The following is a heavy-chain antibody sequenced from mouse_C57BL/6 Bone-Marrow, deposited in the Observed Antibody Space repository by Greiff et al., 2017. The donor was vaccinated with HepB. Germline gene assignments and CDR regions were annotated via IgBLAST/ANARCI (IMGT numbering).Heavy chain of an antibody. D-gene: IGHD2-3*01. CDR2: INPYNGGT. Sequence: VQLKESGPVLVKPGASVKMSCKASGYTFTDYYMNWVKQSHGKSLEWIGVINPYNGGTSYNQKFKGKATLTVDKSSSTAYMELNSLTSEDSAVYYCASKYDGYYDYWGQGTTLTVSS. V-gene: IGHV1-19*01. CDR1: GYTFTDYY. CDR3: ASKYDGYYDY. J-gene: IGHJ2*01.